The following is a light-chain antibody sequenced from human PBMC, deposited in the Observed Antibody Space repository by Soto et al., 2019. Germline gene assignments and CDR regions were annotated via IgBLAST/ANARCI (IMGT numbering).Light chain of an antibody. CDR2: AAS. CDR1: QSISNH. Sequence: DMQMTQSPSSLYASVEDRVIITCRASQSISNHLNWYQQKPGKAPKLLIFAASSLQSGVPSRFSGSRSGPDFTLTISSLQPEDFATYYCQQYGSSGTFGQGTKVDIK. J-gene: IGKJ1*01. V-gene: IGKV1-39*01. CDR3: QQYGSSGT.